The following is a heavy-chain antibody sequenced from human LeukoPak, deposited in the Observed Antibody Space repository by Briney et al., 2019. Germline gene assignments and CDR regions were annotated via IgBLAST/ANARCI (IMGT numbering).Heavy chain of an antibody. CDR2: INHSGST. Sequence: SGTLSLTCAVYGGSFSGYYWGWIRQPPGKGLEWIGEINHSGSTNYNPSLKSRVTISVDTSKNQFSSKLSSVTAADTAVYYCARGKRGKGLKTYYYDSSGYWPIDYWGQGTLVTVSS. CDR1: GGSFSGYY. V-gene: IGHV4-34*01. J-gene: IGHJ4*02. D-gene: IGHD3-22*01. CDR3: ARGKRGKGLKTYYYDSSGYWPIDY.